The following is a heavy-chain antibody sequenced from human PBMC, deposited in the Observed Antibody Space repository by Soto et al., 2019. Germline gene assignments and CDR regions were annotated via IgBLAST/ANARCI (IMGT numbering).Heavy chain of an antibody. D-gene: IGHD2-21*01. CDR1: F. CDR2: VYYSGTT. Sequence: FGCCLRQPPGKGLEWIGYVYYSGTTNYNPFLKSRVTLSLDKSKNQFSLKMNSVTAADTAVYFCARHVIAPPTHFHPSSHGPLVTIS. J-gene: IGHJ5*02. V-gene: IGHV4-61*07. CDR3: ARHVIAPPTHFHP.